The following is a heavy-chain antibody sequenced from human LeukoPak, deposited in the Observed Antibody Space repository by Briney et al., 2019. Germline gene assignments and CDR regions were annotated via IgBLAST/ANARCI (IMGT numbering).Heavy chain of an antibody. V-gene: IGHV3-23*01. CDR2: ISDSGVNT. J-gene: IGHJ6*02. CDR3: ATSGDV. CDR1: GFTFNNYA. Sequence: GGSLRLSCAASGFTFNNYAMSWVRQAPGKGLEWVSSISDSGVNTYYADSVKGRFTISRDNSKNTLYLQINSLRAEDTAVYYCATSGDVWGQGTTVTVSS. D-gene: IGHD1-14*01.